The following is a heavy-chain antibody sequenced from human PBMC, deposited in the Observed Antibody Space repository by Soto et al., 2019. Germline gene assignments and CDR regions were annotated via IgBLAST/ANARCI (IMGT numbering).Heavy chain of an antibody. J-gene: IGHJ4*02. CDR2: IYYSGST. D-gene: IGHD6-13*01. CDR3: ARGPYGSSWYLVY. CDR1: GGSISSSSYY. V-gene: IGHV4-39*07. Sequence: PSETLSLTCTVSGGSISSSSYYWGWIRQPPGKGLEWIGSIYYSGSTYYNPSLKSRVTISVDTSKNQFSLKLSSVTAADTAMYYCARGPYGSSWYLVYWGQGTLVTVSS.